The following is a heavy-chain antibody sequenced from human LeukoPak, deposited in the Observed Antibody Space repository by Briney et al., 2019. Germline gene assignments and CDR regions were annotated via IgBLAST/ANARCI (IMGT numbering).Heavy chain of an antibody. CDR1: GGSFSNYY. J-gene: IGHJ6*03. Sequence: LSLTCAVYGGSFSNYYWTWIRQPPGKGLEWVSYISSSSSTIYYADSVKGRFTISRDNAKNSLYLQMNSLRAEDTAVYYCARDFEYSSSSGYYYMDVWGKGTTVTVSS. CDR3: ARDFEYSSSSGYYYMDV. D-gene: IGHD6-6*01. CDR2: ISSSSSTI. V-gene: IGHV3-11*04.